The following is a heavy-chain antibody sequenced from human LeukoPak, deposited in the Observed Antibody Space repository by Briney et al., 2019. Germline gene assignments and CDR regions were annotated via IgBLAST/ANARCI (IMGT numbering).Heavy chain of an antibody. V-gene: IGHV1-8*03. Sequence: GASVKVSCKXSGYTFTSYDINWVRQATGQGLEWMGWMNPNSGNTGYAQKFQGRVTITRNTSISTAYMELSSLRSEDTAVYYCARGLDYYDSSGYYFDYWGQGTLVTVSS. D-gene: IGHD3-22*01. CDR3: ARGLDYYDSSGYYFDY. CDR2: MNPNSGNT. CDR1: GYTFTSYD. J-gene: IGHJ4*02.